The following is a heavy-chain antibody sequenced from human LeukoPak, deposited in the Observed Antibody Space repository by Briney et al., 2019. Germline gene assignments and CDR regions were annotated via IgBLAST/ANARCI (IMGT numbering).Heavy chain of an antibody. Sequence: PSETLSLTCAVYGGTFSGYYWSWIRQPPGKGLEWIGEINHSGSTNYNPSLKSRVTISVDTSKNQFSLKLSSVTAADTAVYYCARGPMTVGASPFDYWGQGTLVTVSS. CDR2: INHSGST. D-gene: IGHD1-26*01. J-gene: IGHJ4*02. V-gene: IGHV4-34*01. CDR3: ARGPMTVGASPFDY. CDR1: GGTFSGYY.